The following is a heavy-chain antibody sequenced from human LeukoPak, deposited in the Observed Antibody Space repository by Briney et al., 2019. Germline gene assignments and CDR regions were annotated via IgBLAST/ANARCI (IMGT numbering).Heavy chain of an antibody. Sequence: PGGSLRLSCAASGVTFSSYGRHCVRHAPGKGLDTVAVISYDGSNKYYADSVKGRFTISRDNSKNTLYLQMNSLRAEDTAVYYCAKGSQAAGTYYYYYYMDVWGKGTTVTVCS. V-gene: IGHV3-30*18. CDR1: GVTFSSYG. CDR2: ISYDGSNK. CDR3: AKGSQAAGTYYYYYYMDV. D-gene: IGHD6-13*01. J-gene: IGHJ6*03.